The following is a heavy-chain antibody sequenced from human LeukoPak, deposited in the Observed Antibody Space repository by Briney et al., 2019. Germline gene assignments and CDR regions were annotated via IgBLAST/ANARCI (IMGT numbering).Heavy chain of an antibody. D-gene: IGHD6-13*01. CDR1: GFTVSSNY. CDR2: IYSGGST. Sequence: PGGSLRLSCAASGFTVSSNYMTWVRQAPGKGLKWVTHIYSGGSTFYADSVKGRFTISRDNAKNSLYLQMNSLRAEDTAVYYCARESVAAAGNDAFDIWGQGTMVTVSS. CDR3: ARESVAAAGNDAFDI. J-gene: IGHJ3*02. V-gene: IGHV3-53*01.